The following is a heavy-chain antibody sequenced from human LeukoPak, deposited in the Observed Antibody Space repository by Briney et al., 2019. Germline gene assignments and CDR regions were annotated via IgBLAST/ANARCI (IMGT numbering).Heavy chain of an antibody. CDR3: AHSEIVLTHDAFDI. Sequence: ASVKVSCKASGYTFTSYGISWVRQAPRQGLEWMGWISAYNGNTNYAQKLQGRVTMTTDTSTSTAYMELRSLRSDDTAVYYCAHSEIVLTHDAFDIWGQGTMVTVSS. J-gene: IGHJ3*02. CDR1: GYTFTSYG. D-gene: IGHD2-8*01. CDR2: ISAYNGNT. V-gene: IGHV1-18*01.